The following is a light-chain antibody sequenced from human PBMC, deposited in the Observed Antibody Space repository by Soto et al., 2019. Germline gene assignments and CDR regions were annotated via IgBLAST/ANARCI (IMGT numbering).Light chain of an antibody. CDR2: EVS. V-gene: IGLV2-14*01. Sequence: QSALTQPASVSGYPGQSITISCAGTSSDVGGYNYVSWYQQHPGKAPKLIIFEVSNRPSGVSNRVSASKSVNTASLTISGLQTEDEADYFCSSYTSSNTYVFGTGTKVTVL. CDR1: SSDVGGYNY. J-gene: IGLJ1*01. CDR3: SSYTSSNTYV.